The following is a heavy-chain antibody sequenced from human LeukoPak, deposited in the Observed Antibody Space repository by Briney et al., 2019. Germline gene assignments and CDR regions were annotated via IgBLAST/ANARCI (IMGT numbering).Heavy chain of an antibody. D-gene: IGHD3-10*01. J-gene: IGHJ4*02. CDR3: AXDRGSGSYLEDY. CDR1: GFAFSSYG. Sequence: PGGSLRLSCAASGFAFSSYGMHWVRQAPGKGLEWVAFIRYDGSNKYYADSVKGRFTISRDNSKNTLYLQMNSLRAEDTAVYYCAXDRGSGSYLEDYWGQGTLVTVSS. V-gene: IGHV3-30*02. CDR2: IRYDGSNK.